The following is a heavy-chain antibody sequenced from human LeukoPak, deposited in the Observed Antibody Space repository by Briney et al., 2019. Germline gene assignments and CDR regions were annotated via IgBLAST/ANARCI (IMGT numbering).Heavy chain of an antibody. Sequence: GGSLRLSCAASGFTLSSYGMHWVRQAPGKGLEWVAVISYDGSNKYYADSVKGRFTISRDNSKNTLYLQMNSLRAEDTAVYYCAKGLGFDENFDYWGQGTLVTVSS. CDR3: AKGLGFDENFDY. V-gene: IGHV3-30*18. CDR1: GFTLSSYG. CDR2: ISYDGSNK. J-gene: IGHJ4*02. D-gene: IGHD3-9*01.